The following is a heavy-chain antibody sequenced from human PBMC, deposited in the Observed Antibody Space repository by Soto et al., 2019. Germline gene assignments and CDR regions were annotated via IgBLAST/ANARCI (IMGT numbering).Heavy chain of an antibody. V-gene: IGHV1-8*01. Sequence: QVQLVQSGAEVKKPGASVKVSCKASGYTFTSYDINWVRQATGQGLEWMGWMNPNSGNTGYAQKFQGRVTMTRNTYISTAYMELSSLRSEDRAVYYCARVRTLDSSGSYQELYYYYGMDVWGQGTTVTVSS. J-gene: IGHJ6*02. CDR3: ARVRTLDSSGSYQELYYYYGMDV. CDR2: MNPNSGNT. D-gene: IGHD3-22*01. CDR1: GYTFTSYD.